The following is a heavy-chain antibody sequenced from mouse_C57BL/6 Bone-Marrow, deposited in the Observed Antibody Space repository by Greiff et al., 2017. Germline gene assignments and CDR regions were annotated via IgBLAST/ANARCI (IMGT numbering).Heavy chain of an antibody. D-gene: IGHD1-1*01. Sequence: VQLQQSGAELARPGASVKLSCKASGYTFTSYGISWVKQRTGQGLEWIGEIYPRSGNTYYNEKFKGKATLTADTSSSTVYMELRSLTSEDSAVYFCAKGITTVVAWYFDVWGTGTTVTVSS. CDR2: IYPRSGNT. CDR1: GYTFTSYG. V-gene: IGHV1-81*01. J-gene: IGHJ1*03. CDR3: AKGITTVVAWYFDV.